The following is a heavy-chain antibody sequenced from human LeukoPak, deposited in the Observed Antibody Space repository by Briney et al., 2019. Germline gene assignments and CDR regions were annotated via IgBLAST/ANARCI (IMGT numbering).Heavy chain of an antibody. D-gene: IGHD2-15*01. CDR3: AKDLEGYCSGGSCDLYYGMDV. CDR2: ISGSGGST. CDR1: GFTFSSYA. V-gene: IGHV3-23*01. Sequence: PGGSLRLSCAASGFTFSSYAMSWVRQAPGKGLEWVSAISGSGGSTYYADSVKGRFTISRDNSKNTLYLQMNSLRAEDTAAYYCAKDLEGYCSGGSCDLYYGMDVWGQGTTVTVSS. J-gene: IGHJ6*02.